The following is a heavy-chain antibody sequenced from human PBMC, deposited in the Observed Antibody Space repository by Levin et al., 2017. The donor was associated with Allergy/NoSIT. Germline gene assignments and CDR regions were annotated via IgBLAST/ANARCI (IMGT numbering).Heavy chain of an antibody. V-gene: IGHV4-30-4*01. J-gene: IGHJ2*01. D-gene: IGHD3-16*01. CDR1: GDSISSGDYY. Sequence: PSETLSLTCTVSGDSISSGDYYWSWIRQPPGKGLECIGYIYYGGSTYYNPSLKSRLSISLDTSKNQFSLKLSSVTAADTAVYYCARNDFEYVWGRYRPRYFDLWGRGTLVTVSS. CDR2: IYYGGST. CDR3: ARNDFEYVWGRYRPRYFDL.